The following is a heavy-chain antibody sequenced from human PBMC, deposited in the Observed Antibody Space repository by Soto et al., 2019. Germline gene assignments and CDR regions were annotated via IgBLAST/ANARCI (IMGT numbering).Heavy chain of an antibody. CDR2: INHSGST. CDR3: ARGLGALATTISGDAAGNDY. D-gene: IGHD5-12*01. J-gene: IGHJ4*02. CDR1: GGSFSGYY. Sequence: PSETLSLSCAVYGGSFSGYYWSWIRQPPGKGLEWIGEINHSGSTNYNPSLKSRVTISVDTSKNQFSLKLSSVTAADTAVYYCARGLGALATTISGDAAGNDYWGQGNLVTVSS. V-gene: IGHV4-34*01.